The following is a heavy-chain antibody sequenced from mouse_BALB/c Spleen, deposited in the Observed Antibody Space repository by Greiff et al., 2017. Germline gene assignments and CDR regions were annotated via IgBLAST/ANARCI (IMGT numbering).Heavy chain of an antibody. CDR3: ARFTTATAY. D-gene: IGHD1-2*01. Sequence: QVQLQQSGAELMKPGASVKISCKATGYTFSSYWIEWVKQRPGHGLEWIGEILPGSGSTNYNEKFKGKATFTADTSSNTAYMQLSSLTSEDSAVYYCARFTTATAYWGQGTLVTVSA. CDR1: GYTFSSYW. V-gene: IGHV1-9*01. J-gene: IGHJ3*01. CDR2: ILPGSGST.